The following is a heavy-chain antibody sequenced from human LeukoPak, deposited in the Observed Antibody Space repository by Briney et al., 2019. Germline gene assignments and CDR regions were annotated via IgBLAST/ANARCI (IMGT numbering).Heavy chain of an antibody. CDR1: GFTFSSYG. CDR3: AKGESFAFAM. V-gene: IGHV3-30*02. Sequence: GGSLRLSCAASGFTFSSYGMHWVRQAPGKGLVWVAFIRYDGSNKYYADSVKGRFTISRDNSKDTLYLQMDSLRAEDTATYYCAKGESFAFAMWGQGTMVTVSS. CDR2: IRYDGSNK. J-gene: IGHJ3*02.